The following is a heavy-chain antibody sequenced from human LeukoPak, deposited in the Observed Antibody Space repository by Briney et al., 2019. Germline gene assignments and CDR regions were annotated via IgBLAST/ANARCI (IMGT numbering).Heavy chain of an antibody. D-gene: IGHD2/OR15-2a*01. CDR1: GGSMSSPKW. V-gene: IGHV4-4*02. Sequence: SSETLSLTCAVSGGSMSSPKWWSWVRQPPGKGLEWIGEIYHSGTTSYNPSPKSRISISVDQSKNQVSLDLNSVTAADTAVYYCAASAVMYEYCLDYWAQGTLVTVSS. CDR2: IYHSGTT. J-gene: IGHJ4*02. CDR3: AASAVMYEYCLDY.